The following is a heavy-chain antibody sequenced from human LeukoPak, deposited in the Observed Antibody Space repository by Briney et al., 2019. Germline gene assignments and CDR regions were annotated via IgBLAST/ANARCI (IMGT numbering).Heavy chain of an antibody. V-gene: IGHV4-39*01. CDR2: IYYSGST. Sequence: SETLSLTCTVSGGSISSSSYYWGWIRQPPGKGLEWIGSIYYSGSTYYNPSLKSRITISVDTSKNQFSLKLSSVTAANTAVYYCARVLGLGYDSSGLYFDYWGQGTLVTVSS. D-gene: IGHD3-22*01. J-gene: IGHJ4*02. CDR3: ARVLGLGYDSSGLYFDY. CDR1: GGSISSSSYY.